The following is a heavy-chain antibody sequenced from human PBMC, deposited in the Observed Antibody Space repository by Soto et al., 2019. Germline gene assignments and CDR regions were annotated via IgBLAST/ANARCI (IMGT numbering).Heavy chain of an antibody. V-gene: IGHV1-69*12. CDR1: GGTFSSYA. J-gene: IGHJ4*02. CDR3: VRVVAIPGYPDN. CDR2: IVPIVDTS. Sequence: QVQLVQSGAEVRQPASSVKVSCKTSGGTFSSYAISWVRQAPGQGLEWMGGIVPIVDTSTYAQKFQGRVTITAYESTRTVYIELRSLGCDDTAVYYCVRVVAIPGYPDNWGQGTLVTVCS. D-gene: IGHD5-12*01.